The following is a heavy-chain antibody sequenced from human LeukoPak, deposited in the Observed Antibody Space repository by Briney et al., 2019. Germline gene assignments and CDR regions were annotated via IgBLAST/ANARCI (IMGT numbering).Heavy chain of an antibody. CDR3: ARDRVVVAATLDY. Sequence: ASVKVSCKASGYTFTGYFMHWVRQAPGQGLEWMGWISAYNGNTNYAQKLQGRVTMTTDTSTSTAYMELRSLRSDDTAVYYCARDRVVVAATLDYWGQGTLVTVSS. D-gene: IGHD2-15*01. CDR1: GYTFTGYF. V-gene: IGHV1-18*04. CDR2: ISAYNGNT. J-gene: IGHJ4*02.